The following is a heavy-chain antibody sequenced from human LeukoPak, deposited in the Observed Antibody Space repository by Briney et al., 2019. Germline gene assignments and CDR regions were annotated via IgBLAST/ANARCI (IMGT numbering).Heavy chain of an antibody. CDR1: GGTLNTYA. D-gene: IGHD3-10*01. J-gene: IGHJ5*02. V-gene: IGHV1-69*06. Sequence: ASVKVSCKASGGTLNTYAVSWVRQAPGQGLEWMGGIIPIFGTANYAQKFQGRVTITADKSTSTAYMELSSLRSEDTAVYYCARANMVRGVGLFFDRNWFDPWGQGTLVTVSS. CDR2: IIPIFGTA. CDR3: ARANMVRGVGLFFDRNWFDP.